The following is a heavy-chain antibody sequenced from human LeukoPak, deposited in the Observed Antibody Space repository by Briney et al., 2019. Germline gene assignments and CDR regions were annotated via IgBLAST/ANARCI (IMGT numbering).Heavy chain of an antibody. V-gene: IGHV3-48*04. CDR2: ISSSSSTI. CDR3: ARDRGGSYSAIDY. CDR1: GFTFSSYS. D-gene: IGHD1-26*01. Sequence: PGGSLRLSFAASGFTFSSYSMNWVRQPPGKGLEWVSFISSSSSTIYYAYSVKGRFTISRDNAKNSLYLQMNGLRAEDPAVYYCARDRGGSYSAIDYWGQGTLVTVSS. J-gene: IGHJ4*02.